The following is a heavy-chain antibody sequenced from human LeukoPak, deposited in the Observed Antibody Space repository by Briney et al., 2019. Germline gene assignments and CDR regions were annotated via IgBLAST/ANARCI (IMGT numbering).Heavy chain of an antibody. J-gene: IGHJ4*02. CDR1: GGTFSSYA. Sequence: ASVKVSCKASGGTFSSYAISWVRQAPGQGLEWMGRIIPILGIANYAQKLQGRVTITADKSTSTAYMELSSLRSEDTAVYYCARGSVDTAMVKYFDYWGQGTLVTVSS. CDR2: IIPILGIA. V-gene: IGHV1-69*04. CDR3: ARGSVDTAMVKYFDY. D-gene: IGHD5-18*01.